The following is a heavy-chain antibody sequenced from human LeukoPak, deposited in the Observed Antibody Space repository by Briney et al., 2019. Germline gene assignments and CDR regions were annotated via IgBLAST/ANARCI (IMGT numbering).Heavy chain of an antibody. CDR1: GGSIISYY. CDR2: IYYSGST. Sequence: SETLSLTRTVSGGSIISYYWSWIRQPPGKGLEWIGYIYYSGSTNYNPSLKSRVTISVETSKNQFSLKLSSVTAADTAVYYCAITGSGYPPEFHYWGQGTLVTVSS. V-gene: IGHV4-59*08. J-gene: IGHJ4*02. CDR3: AITGSGYPPEFHY. D-gene: IGHD3-22*01.